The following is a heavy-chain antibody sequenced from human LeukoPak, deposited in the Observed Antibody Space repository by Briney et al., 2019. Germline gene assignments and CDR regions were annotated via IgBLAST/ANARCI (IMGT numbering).Heavy chain of an antibody. CDR2: IFHSEST. CDR3: ARVSGYSGYYYFDD. J-gene: IGHJ4*02. D-gene: IGHD5-12*01. Sequence: PSQTPSLTWAVSAVSIITSGTSLSWVRHPPGKGREWIVYIFHSESTYYNPSLKRRVTISLDRSKNQFSLKLSSVTAADTAVYYCARVSGYSGYYYFDDWGQGTQVTVSA. CDR1: AVSIITSGTS. V-gene: IGHV4-30-2*01.